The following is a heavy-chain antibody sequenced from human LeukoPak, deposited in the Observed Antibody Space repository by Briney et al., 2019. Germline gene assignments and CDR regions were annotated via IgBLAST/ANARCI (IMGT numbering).Heavy chain of an antibody. J-gene: IGHJ4*02. CDR1: GFTFSDYY. Sequence: GGSLRLSCAASGFTFSDYYMSWIRQAPGKGLEWVSSISSSSSYIYYADSVKGRFTISRDNAKTSLYLQMNSLRAEDTAVYYCARDRSSSWYDITNFDYWGQGTLVAVSS. CDR2: ISSSSSYI. D-gene: IGHD6-13*01. CDR3: ARDRSSSWYDITNFDY. V-gene: IGHV3-11*06.